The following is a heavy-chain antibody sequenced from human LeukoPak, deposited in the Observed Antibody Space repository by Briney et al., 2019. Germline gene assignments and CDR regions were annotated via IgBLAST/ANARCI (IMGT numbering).Heavy chain of an antibody. CDR1: GFTVSSNY. D-gene: IGHD2/OR15-2a*01. CDR3: ARDSYLNHAFDI. CDR2: IYSGGST. Sequence: GGSLRLSCAASGFTVSSNYMSWVRQAPGKGLEWVSVIYSGGSTYYADSVKGRFTISRDNSKNTLYLQMNSLRAEDTAVYYCARDSYLNHAFDIWGQGTMVTVSS. J-gene: IGHJ3*02. V-gene: IGHV3-53*01.